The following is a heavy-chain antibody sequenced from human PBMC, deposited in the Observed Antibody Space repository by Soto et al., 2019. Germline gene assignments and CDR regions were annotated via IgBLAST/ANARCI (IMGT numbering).Heavy chain of an antibody. V-gene: IGHV4-61*01. CDR1: GGSISSSSYY. CDR2: IYYSGST. Sequence: SETLSLTCTVSGGSISSSSYYWSWIRQPPGKGLEWIGYIYYSGSTNYNPSLKSRVTISVDTSKNQFSLKLSSVTAADTAVYYCARVGSGWYFDYWGQGTLVTVSS. J-gene: IGHJ4*02. CDR3: ARVGSGWYFDY. D-gene: IGHD6-19*01.